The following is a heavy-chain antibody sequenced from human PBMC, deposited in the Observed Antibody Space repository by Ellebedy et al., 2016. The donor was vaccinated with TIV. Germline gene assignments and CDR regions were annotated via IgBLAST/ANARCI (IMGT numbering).Heavy chain of an antibody. J-gene: IGHJ4*02. V-gene: IGHV4-34*01. Sequence: SETLSLTXAVYGGSFSGYYWSWIRQPPGKGLEWIGEINHSGSTNYNPSLKSRVTISVDTSKNQFSLKLSSVTAADTAVYYCARGLSRWFAFDYWGQGTLVTVSS. CDR1: GGSFSGYY. CDR2: INHSGST. D-gene: IGHD3-10*01. CDR3: ARGLSRWFAFDY.